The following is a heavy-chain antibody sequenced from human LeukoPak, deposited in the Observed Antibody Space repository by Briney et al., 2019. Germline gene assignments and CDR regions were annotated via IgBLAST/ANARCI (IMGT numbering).Heavy chain of an antibody. CDR3: ARDRRVTMVRGVHDAFDI. CDR1: GYTFTGYY. V-gene: IGHV1-2*02. Sequence: GASVKVSCKASGYTFTGYYMHWVRQAPGQGLEWMGWINPNSGGTNYAQKFQGRVTMTRDTSISTAYMELSRLRSDDTAVYYCARDRRVTMVRGVHDAFDIWGQGTMVTVSS. D-gene: IGHD3-10*01. CDR2: INPNSGGT. J-gene: IGHJ3*02.